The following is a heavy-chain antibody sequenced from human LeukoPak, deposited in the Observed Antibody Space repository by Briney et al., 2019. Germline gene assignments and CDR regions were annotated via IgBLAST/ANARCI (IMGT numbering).Heavy chain of an antibody. D-gene: IGHD6-13*01. CDR1: GFTFTDYY. CDR2: ISAYNGNT. J-gene: IGHJ4*02. V-gene: IGHV1-18*04. Sequence: GASVKVSCKASGFTFTDYYIHWVRQAPGQGLEWMGWISAYNGNTNYAQKLQGRVTITADESTSTAYMELSSLRSEDTAVYYCARGWVETSSWEEYFDYWGQGTLVTVSS. CDR3: ARGWVETSSWEEYFDY.